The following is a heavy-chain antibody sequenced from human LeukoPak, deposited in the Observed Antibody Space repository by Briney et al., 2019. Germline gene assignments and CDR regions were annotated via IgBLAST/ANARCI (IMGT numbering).Heavy chain of an antibody. V-gene: IGHV4-30-4*08. D-gene: IGHD2-2*03. Sequence: SETLYLTCTVSGGSIGSGDYYWSWIRQPPGKGLEWIGYIYYSGSTYYNPSLKSRITISVNTSKSQFSLKLSSVTAADTAVYYCARGLFGYCSSTSCYRWFDPWGQGTLVTVSS. CDR2: IYYSGST. CDR3: ARGLFGYCSSTSCYRWFDP. J-gene: IGHJ5*02. CDR1: GGSIGSGDYY.